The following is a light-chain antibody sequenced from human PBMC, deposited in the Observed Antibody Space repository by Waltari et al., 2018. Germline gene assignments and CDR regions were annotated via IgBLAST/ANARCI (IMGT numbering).Light chain of an antibody. J-gene: IGKJ1*01. CDR1: QSVLYSSTNKNY. CDR3: QQYYSTPWT. V-gene: IGKV4-1*01. CDR2: WAS. Sequence: DLGMTQAPDSLAVSLGERSTINCKSSQSVLYSSTNKNYLAWYQQKPGQPPRLLIYWASTRESGVPDRFSGSGSGTDFTLTISSLQAEDVAVYYCQQYYSTPWTFGQGTKVEIK.